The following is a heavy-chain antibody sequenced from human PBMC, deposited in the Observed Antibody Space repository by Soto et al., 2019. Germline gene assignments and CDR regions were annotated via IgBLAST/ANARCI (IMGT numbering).Heavy chain of an antibody. Sequence: EVQLLESGGGLVQPGGSLRLSCAASGFTFSSYAMSWVRQAPGKGLEWVSAISGSGGSTYYADSVKGRFTISRDNSKNTPYLQMYSLRAEDTAVYYCADLNPIYYYGMDVWGPGNTGPVSS. J-gene: IGHJ6*02. CDR2: ISGSGGST. CDR3: ADLNPIYYYGMDV. CDR1: GFTFSSYA. V-gene: IGHV3-23*01.